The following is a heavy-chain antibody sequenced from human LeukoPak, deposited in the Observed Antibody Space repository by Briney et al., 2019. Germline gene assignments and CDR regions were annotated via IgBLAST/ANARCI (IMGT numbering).Heavy chain of an antibody. CDR1: GYSFTSYW. V-gene: IGHV5-51*01. CDR2: IYPGDSDT. Sequence: GESLKISCKGSGYSFTSYWIGWVRQMPGKGLEWMGIIYPGDSDTRYSPSFQGQATISADKSISTAYLQWSSLKASDTAMYYCARQSLSYYYGSGSYRHYYYYYMDVWGKGTTVTVSS. CDR3: ARQSLSYYYGSGSYRHYYYYYMDV. D-gene: IGHD3-10*01. J-gene: IGHJ6*03.